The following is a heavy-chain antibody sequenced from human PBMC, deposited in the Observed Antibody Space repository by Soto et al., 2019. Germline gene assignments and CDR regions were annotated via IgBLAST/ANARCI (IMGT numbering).Heavy chain of an antibody. CDR1: GGSLTSGTYS. J-gene: IGHJ4*02. V-gene: IGHV4-30-2*01. CDR2: IFPSGTT. CDR3: ARGGEFDS. D-gene: IGHD3-10*01. Sequence: PXETLSLPCSVAGGSLTSGTYSRNWIRQPPGTGLEWIGYIFPSGTTYYNPSLKSRVSISIHVSNNQFSLHLRSLTAAATAGHYCARGGEFDSWGQGTLVTVSS.